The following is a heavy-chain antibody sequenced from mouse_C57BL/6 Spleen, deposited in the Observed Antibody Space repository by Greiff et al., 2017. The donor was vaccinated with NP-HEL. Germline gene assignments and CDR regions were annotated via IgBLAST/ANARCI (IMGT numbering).Heavy chain of an antibody. D-gene: IGHD6-2*01. CDR1: GYTFTSYW. CDR2: IDPSDSYT. J-gene: IGHJ3*01. V-gene: IGHV1-69*01. Sequence: QVQLQQPGAELVKPGASVKLSCKASGYTFTSYWMHWVKQRPGQGLEWIGEIDPSDSYTNYNQKFKGKSTLTVDKSSSTAYMQLSSLTSEDSAVYYCARSLSASLAYWGQGTLVTVSA. CDR3: ARSLSASLAY.